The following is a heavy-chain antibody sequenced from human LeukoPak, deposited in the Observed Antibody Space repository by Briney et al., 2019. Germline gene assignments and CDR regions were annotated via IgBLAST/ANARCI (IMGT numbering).Heavy chain of an antibody. Sequence: PGGSLRLSCAASGFTFSSYSMNWVRQAPGKGLEGVSSISSSSSYMYYADSVKGRFTISRDNAKNSLYLQMNSLRAEDTAVYYCARLPGSYGMDVWGQGTTVTVSS. D-gene: IGHD1-26*01. CDR3: ARLPGSYGMDV. CDR2: ISSSSSYM. V-gene: IGHV3-21*01. CDR1: GFTFSSYS. J-gene: IGHJ6*02.